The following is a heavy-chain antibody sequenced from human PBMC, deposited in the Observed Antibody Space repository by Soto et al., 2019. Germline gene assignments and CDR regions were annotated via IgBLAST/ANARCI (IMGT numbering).Heavy chain of an antibody. CDR2: ISSSGSTI. D-gene: IGHD2-2*01. J-gene: IGHJ4*02. V-gene: IGHV3-48*03. CDR1: GFTFSSYE. CDR3: ARGISVVVVPAATTDYYFDY. Sequence: GSLILSCAASGFTFSSYEMNWVRQAPGKGLEGVSYISSSGSTIYYADSVKGRFTISRDNAKNSLYLQMNSLRAEDTAVYYCARGISVVVVPAATTDYYFDYWGQGTLVTVSS.